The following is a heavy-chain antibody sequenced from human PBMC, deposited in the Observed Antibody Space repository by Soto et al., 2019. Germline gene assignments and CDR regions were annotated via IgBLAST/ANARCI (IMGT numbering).Heavy chain of an antibody. D-gene: IGHD2-21*02. CDR1: GYTFTSSA. Sequence: ASVKVSCKASGYTFTSSAMHWVCQAPGQRLEWMGWINAGNGNTKYSQKFQGRVTITRDTSASTAYMELSSLRSEDTAVYYCARSIVVATADDYWGQCTVITVSS. V-gene: IGHV1-3*01. J-gene: IGHJ4*02. CDR3: ARSIVVATADDY. CDR2: INAGNGNT.